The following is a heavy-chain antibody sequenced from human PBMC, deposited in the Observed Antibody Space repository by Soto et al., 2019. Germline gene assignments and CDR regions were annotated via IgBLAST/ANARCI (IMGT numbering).Heavy chain of an antibody. V-gene: IGHV1-2*04. CDR3: ARELYAVVTAMVTYYYYGMDV. Sequence: ASVKVSFKASGYTFTGYYMHWVRQAPGQGLEWMGWINPNSGGTNYAQKFQGWVTMTRDTSISTAYMELSRLRSDDTAVYYCARELYAVVTAMVTYYYYGMDVWGQGTTVTVSS. CDR2: INPNSGGT. CDR1: GYTFTGYY. J-gene: IGHJ6*02. D-gene: IGHD5-18*01.